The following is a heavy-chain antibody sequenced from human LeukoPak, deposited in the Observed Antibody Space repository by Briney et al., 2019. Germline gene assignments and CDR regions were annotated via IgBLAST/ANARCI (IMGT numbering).Heavy chain of an antibody. CDR1: GGSISSYY. CDR2: IYYSGST. D-gene: IGHD3-3*01. CDR3: ARLNYDFWSVYSYNWFDP. V-gene: IGHV4-59*01. J-gene: IGHJ5*02. Sequence: SETLSLTCTVSGGSISSYYWSWIRQPPGKGLEWIGYIYYSGSTNYNPSLKSRVTISVDTSKNQFSLKLSSVTAADTAVYYCARLNYDFWSVYSYNWFDPWGQGTLVTVSS.